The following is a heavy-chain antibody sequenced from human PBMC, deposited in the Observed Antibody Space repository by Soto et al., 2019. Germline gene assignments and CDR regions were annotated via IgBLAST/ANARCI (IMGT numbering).Heavy chain of an antibody. CDR3: ARGRPDGARLDP. V-gene: IGHV4-30-4*01. Sequence: QVQLQESGPGLVKPSQTLSLTCTVSGGSISSGDYYWSWIRQPPGKGLEWIGYIYHSGSTYYNPSLKSRVTISVNTSKNQFSLKLSSVTAADTAVYYCARGRPDGARLDPWGQGTLVTVSS. J-gene: IGHJ5*02. CDR2: IYHSGST. CDR1: GGSISSGDYY. D-gene: IGHD6-6*01.